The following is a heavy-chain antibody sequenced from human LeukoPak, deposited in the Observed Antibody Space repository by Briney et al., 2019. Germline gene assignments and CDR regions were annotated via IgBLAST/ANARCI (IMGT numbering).Heavy chain of an antibody. CDR2: IIPIFGTA. J-gene: IGHJ6*03. CDR1: GGTFSSYA. Sequence: SVKVSCKASGGTFSSYAISWVRQAPGQGLEWMGGIIPIFGTANYAQKFQGRVTITADKSTSTAYMELSSLRSEDTAVYYCASPYYYGSGSYSGNMDVWGKGTTVTVSS. CDR3: ASPYYYGSGSYSGNMDV. D-gene: IGHD3-10*01. V-gene: IGHV1-69*06.